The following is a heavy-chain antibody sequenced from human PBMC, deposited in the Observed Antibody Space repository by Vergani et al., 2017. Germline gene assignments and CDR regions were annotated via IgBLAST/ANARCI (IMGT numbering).Heavy chain of an antibody. J-gene: IGHJ6*02. D-gene: IGHD1-26*01. V-gene: IGHV1-69*17. CDR2: IIPIFGIA. CDR3: ARLMGAMIPRYYYYGMDV. Sequence: QVQLVQSGAEVKKPGSSVKVSCKASGGTFSSYAISWVRQAPGQGLEWMGGIIPIFGIANYAQKFQGRVTITADKSTSTAYMELSSLRSEDTAVYYCARLMGAMIPRYYYYGMDVWGQGTTVTVSS. CDR1: GGTFSSYA.